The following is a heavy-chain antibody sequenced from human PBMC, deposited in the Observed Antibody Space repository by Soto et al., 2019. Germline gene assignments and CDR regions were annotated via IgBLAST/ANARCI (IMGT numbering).Heavy chain of an antibody. CDR1: GVTFSSYA. D-gene: IGHD2-2*02. CDR3: ARLGYCSSTSCYTWFDP. CDR2: IIPIFGTA. J-gene: IGHJ5*02. V-gene: IGHV1-69*13. Sequence: SVKVSCKASGVTFSSYAISWVRQAPGQGLEWMGGIIPIFGTANYAQKFQGRVTITADESTSTAYMELSSLRSEDTAVYYCARLGYCSSTSCYTWFDPWGQGTLVTVSS.